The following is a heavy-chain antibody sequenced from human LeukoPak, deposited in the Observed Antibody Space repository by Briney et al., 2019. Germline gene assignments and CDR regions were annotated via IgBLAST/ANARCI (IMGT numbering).Heavy chain of an antibody. D-gene: IGHD3-22*01. Sequence: PGGSLRLSCAASGFTFDDYAMHWVRQAPGKGLEWVSGISWNSGSIGYADSVKGRFTISRDNARNSLYLQMNSLRAEDTAVYYCARGKYYYDSTGYYPGGDYWGQGTLVTVSS. V-gene: IGHV3-9*01. CDR1: GFTFDDYA. CDR2: ISWNSGSI. CDR3: ARGKYYYDSTGYYPGGDY. J-gene: IGHJ4*02.